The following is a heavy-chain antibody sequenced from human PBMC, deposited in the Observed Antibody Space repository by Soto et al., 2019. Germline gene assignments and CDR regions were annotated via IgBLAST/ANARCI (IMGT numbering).Heavy chain of an antibody. CDR3: ARGVLLLPAATLARYYFDY. CDR2: LYYGRSA. CDR1: GDSISSYY. V-gene: IGHV4-59*01. Sequence: SETLSLTCAVSGDSISSYYCMWIRQPPGKGLESIGYLYYGRSANYNPSLKSRVTLSVDTSTNQCSLTLSSMTAADTAVYYCARGVLLLPAATLARYYFDYWGQGTLVTVSS. D-gene: IGHD2-2*01. J-gene: IGHJ4*02.